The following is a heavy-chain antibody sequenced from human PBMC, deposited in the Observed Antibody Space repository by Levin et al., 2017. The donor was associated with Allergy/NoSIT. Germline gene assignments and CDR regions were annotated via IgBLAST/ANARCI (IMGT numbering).Heavy chain of an antibody. D-gene: IGHD3-10*01. CDR2: IGSDGSPI. CDR1: EITFSTYA. Sequence: GGSLSLSCTASEITFSTYAINWVRQAPGKGLEWLAYIGSDGSPIFYADSVKGRFTLSRDSAKKSVYLLMSSLRAEDTAVYYCAREYRGFGEDYGLDAWGQGTTVTVSS. J-gene: IGHJ6*02. V-gene: IGHV3-48*03. CDR3: AREYRGFGEDYGLDA.